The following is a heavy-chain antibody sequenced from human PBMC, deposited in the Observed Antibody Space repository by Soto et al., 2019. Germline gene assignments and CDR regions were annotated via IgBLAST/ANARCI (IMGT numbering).Heavy chain of an antibody. V-gene: IGHV1-8*01. Sequence: QVQLVQSGAEVKKPGASVKVSCKASGYTFTSYDINWVRQATGQGLEWMGWMNPNSGNTGYAQKFQGRVTMTRNTTISTAYMKMSSLRSENRAVDYCVSEGKNDYYYYAMDVWGQGTMVTVSS. CDR2: MNPNSGNT. CDR3: VSEGKNDYYYYAMDV. J-gene: IGHJ6*02. CDR1: GYTFTSYD.